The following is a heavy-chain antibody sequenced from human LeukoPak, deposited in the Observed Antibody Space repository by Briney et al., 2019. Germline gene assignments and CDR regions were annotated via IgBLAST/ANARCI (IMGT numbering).Heavy chain of an antibody. V-gene: IGHV4-4*02. CDR2: IYHSGGT. D-gene: IGHD3-22*01. CDR3: ARVYYDSSGYYGDY. J-gene: IGHJ4*02. CDR1: DGSISSSNW. Sequence: SSETLSLTCTVSDGSISSSNWWSWVRQPPGKGLEWIGEIYHSGGTSYNPSLKSRVTISVDKSKNQFSLKLSSVTAADTAVYYCARVYYDSSGYYGDYWGQGTLVTVSS.